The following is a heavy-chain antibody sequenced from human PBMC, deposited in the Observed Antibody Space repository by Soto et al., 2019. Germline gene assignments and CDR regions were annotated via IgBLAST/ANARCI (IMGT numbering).Heavy chain of an antibody. V-gene: IGHV4-59*11. D-gene: IGHD4-17*01. CDR2: MYYSGNS. Sequence: PSETLSLTCTVSGGSISGHYWCWIRQPPGKGLEWIGYMYYSGNSNYNPSLKSRVTLSVDTSRNQFSLKLSSVTAADTAVYYCARVAQEYGDYPGGAFDIWGQGTMVTVSS. CDR1: GGSISGHY. J-gene: IGHJ3*02. CDR3: ARVAQEYGDYPGGAFDI.